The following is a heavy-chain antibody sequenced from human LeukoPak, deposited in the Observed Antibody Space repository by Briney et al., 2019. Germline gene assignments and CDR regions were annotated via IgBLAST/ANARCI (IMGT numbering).Heavy chain of an antibody. D-gene: IGHD3-9*01. CDR2: VSAYNGNT. CDR1: ENTFTNYY. J-gene: IGHJ4*02. V-gene: IGHV1-18*04. Sequence: ASVKVSCKASENTFTNYYMHWVRQAPGQGLQWMGWVSAYNGNTKYAQKLQGRVTMTTATSTSTAYMELRSLRSDDTAVYYCARARSDWSFFDYWGQGTLVTVSS. CDR3: ARARSDWSFFDY.